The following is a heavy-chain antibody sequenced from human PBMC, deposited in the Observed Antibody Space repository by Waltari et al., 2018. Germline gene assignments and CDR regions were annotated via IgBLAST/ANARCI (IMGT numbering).Heavy chain of an antibody. CDR1: GFNVDDHG. Sequence: EVQLVESGGGVRRPGGSLRLSCAASGFNVDDHGMRWVRQAPGKGLEWVSSINWNGGSTCYADSVRGRFTISRDNAKNSLYLQMNSLRADDTALYYCAREKLMGEYIDYWGQGTLVTVSS. CDR2: INWNGGST. CDR3: AREKLMGEYIDY. V-gene: IGHV3-20*04. J-gene: IGHJ4*02. D-gene: IGHD2-15*01.